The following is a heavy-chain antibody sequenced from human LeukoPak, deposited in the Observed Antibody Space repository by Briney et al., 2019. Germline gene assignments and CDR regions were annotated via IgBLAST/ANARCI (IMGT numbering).Heavy chain of an antibody. D-gene: IGHD3-22*01. CDR2: ISDVGGST. J-gene: IGHJ6*02. Sequence: GGSLGLSCAASGLMFSDYWMSWVRQTPGKGLEWVSTISDVGGSTYYADSAKGRFTISRDNSKNTLYLQMNSLRAEDTAVYYCAKTWDSSGYYPLDVWGQGTTVTVSS. CDR1: GLMFSDYW. CDR3: AKTWDSSGYYPLDV. V-gene: IGHV3-23*01.